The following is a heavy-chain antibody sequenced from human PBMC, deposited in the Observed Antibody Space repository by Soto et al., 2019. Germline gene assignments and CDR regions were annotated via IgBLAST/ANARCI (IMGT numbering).Heavy chain of an antibody. CDR2: IKSKTDGGTT. Sequence: PGGSLRLSCAASGFTFSNAWMTWVSQAPGKGLEWVGRIKSKTDGGTTDYAAPVQARFTISRDDSKNTLYLQMNTPQTEDTAGYYCTTGPPATSDFWRGDDIRAWEDKSEYWG. D-gene: IGHD3-3*01. J-gene: IGHJ4*01. V-gene: IGHV3-15*07. CDR1: GFTFSNAW. CDR3: TTGPPATSDFWRGDDIRAWEDKSEY.